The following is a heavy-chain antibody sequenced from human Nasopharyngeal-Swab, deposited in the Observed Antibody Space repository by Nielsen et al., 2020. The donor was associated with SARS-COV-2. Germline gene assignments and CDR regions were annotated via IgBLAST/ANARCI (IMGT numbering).Heavy chain of an antibody. CDR1: GGSISSYY. J-gene: IGHJ4*02. V-gene: IGHV4-59*08. CDR2: IYYSGNT. Sequence: SETLSLTCTVSGGSISSYYWSWIRQPPGKGLEWIGYIYYSGNTNYNPSLKSRVTISVDTSKNQFSLKLSSVTAADTAVYYCARLDYGSGLGAYFDYWGQGTLVTVSS. CDR3: ARLDYGSGLGAYFDY. D-gene: IGHD3-10*01.